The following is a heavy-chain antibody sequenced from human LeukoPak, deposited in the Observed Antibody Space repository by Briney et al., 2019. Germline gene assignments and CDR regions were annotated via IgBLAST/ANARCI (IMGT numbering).Heavy chain of an antibody. CDR1: GYSFTSYW. D-gene: IGHD6-19*01. Sequence: GESLQISCKGSGYSFTSYWIGWVRQMPGKGLEWMGIIYPGDSDTRYSPSFQGQVTISADKSISTAYLQWSSLKASDTAMYYCARGQYSSGMGNWFDPWGQGTLVTVSS. CDR3: ARGQYSSGMGNWFDP. V-gene: IGHV5-51*01. CDR2: IYPGDSDT. J-gene: IGHJ5*02.